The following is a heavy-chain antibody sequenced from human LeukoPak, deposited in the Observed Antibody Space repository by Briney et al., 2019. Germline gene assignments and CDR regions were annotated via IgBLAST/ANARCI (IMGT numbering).Heavy chain of an antibody. CDR2: IYYSGST. Sequence: SETLSLTCAVYGGSFSGYYWSWIRQPPGKGLEWIGYIYYSGSTNYNPSLKSRVTISVDTSKNQFSLKLSSVTAADTAVYYCARGYYLDAFDIWGQGTMVTVSS. CDR3: ARGYYLDAFDI. V-gene: IGHV4-59*01. J-gene: IGHJ3*02. D-gene: IGHD3-10*01. CDR1: GGSFSGYY.